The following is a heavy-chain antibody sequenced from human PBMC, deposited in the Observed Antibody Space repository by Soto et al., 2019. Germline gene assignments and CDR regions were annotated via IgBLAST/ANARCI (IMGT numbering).Heavy chain of an antibody. CDR3: ARLARTVLGTITLSTSGYFDY. Sequence: GESLKISCKGSGYSFTSYWIGWVRQMPGKGLEWMGIIYPGDSDTRYSPSFQGQVTISADKSISTAYLQWSSLKASDTAMYYCARLARTVLGTITLSTSGYFDYWGQGNLVTVCS. CDR1: GYSFTSYW. J-gene: IGHJ4*02. CDR2: IYPGDSDT. D-gene: IGHD1-7*01. V-gene: IGHV5-51*01.